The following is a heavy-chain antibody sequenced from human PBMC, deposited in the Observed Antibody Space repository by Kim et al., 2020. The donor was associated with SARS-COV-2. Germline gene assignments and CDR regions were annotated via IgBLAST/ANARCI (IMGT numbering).Heavy chain of an antibody. CDR1: GGSISSSSYY. D-gene: IGHD1-26*01. CDR3: AARRGSGSSYFDY. J-gene: IGHJ4*02. V-gene: IGHV4-39*07. Sequence: SETLSLTCTVSGGSISSSSYYWGWIRQPPGKGLEWIGSIYYSGSTYYNPSLKSRVTISVDTSKNQFSLKLSSVTAADTAVYYCAARRGSGSSYFDYWGQGTLVTVSS. CDR2: IYYSGST.